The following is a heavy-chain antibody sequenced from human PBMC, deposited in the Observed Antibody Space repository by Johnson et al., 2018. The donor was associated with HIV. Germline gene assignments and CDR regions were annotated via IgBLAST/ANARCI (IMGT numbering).Heavy chain of an antibody. D-gene: IGHD6-19*01. CDR1: GFTVSRNY. J-gene: IGHJ3*01. CDR3: ARKQWLEIPSDALDV. CDR2: IYSGGGT. V-gene: IGHV3-66*01. Sequence: EVQLVESGGGLVQPGGSLRLACAASGFTVSRNYMSWVRQAPGKGLEWVSVIYSGGGTYYADSVKGRFTISRDNSKNTLYLQMNSLRAEDTAVYYCARKQWLEIPSDALDVWGQGTMVTVSS.